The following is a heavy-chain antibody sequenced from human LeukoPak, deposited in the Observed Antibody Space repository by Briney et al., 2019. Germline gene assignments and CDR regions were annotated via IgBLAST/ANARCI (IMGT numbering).Heavy chain of an antibody. J-gene: IGHJ6*02. CDR2: IIPILGIA. D-gene: IGHD4-17*01. Sequence: ASVKVSCKASGGTFSSCAISWVRQAPGQGLEWMGRIIPILGIANYAQKFQGRVTITADKSTSTAYTELSSLRSEDTAVYYCARQALEVSNYGDYDLSYYGMDVWGQGTTVTVSS. V-gene: IGHV1-69*04. CDR1: GGTFSSCA. CDR3: ARQALEVSNYGDYDLSYYGMDV.